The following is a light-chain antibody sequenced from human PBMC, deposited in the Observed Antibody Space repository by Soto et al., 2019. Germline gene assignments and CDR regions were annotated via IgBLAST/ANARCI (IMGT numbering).Light chain of an antibody. CDR2: DSS. Sequence: DIEMTQSPSTLSASFGDGVTITCLSSHSIITFFSLYHHKPFKSPNHLISDSSSFESWVPSRFSGSGSGTEFTLTINSLQPDDFATYYCQQYKSYWTFGQGTKVDIK. J-gene: IGKJ1*01. V-gene: IGKV1-5*01. CDR1: HSIITF. CDR3: QQYKSYWT.